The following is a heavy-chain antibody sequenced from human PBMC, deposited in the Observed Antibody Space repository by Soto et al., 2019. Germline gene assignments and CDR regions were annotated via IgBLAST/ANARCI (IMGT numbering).Heavy chain of an antibody. Sequence: GASVKVSCKAAGYTFTRYYMHWVRQAPGQGLDWMGIINPSSDTTSYAQKFQGRVTMTRDTSTSTVYMELSSLKSEDTAVYYCARDPYSGSKYYGMDVWGQGTTVTVSS. CDR1: GYTFTRYY. D-gene: IGHD5-12*01. V-gene: IGHV1-46*01. CDR3: ARDPYSGSKYYGMDV. CDR2: INPSSDTT. J-gene: IGHJ6*02.